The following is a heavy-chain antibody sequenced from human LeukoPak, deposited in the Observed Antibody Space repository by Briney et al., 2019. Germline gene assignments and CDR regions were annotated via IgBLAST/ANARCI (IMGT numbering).Heavy chain of an antibody. CDR1: GGTFSSYA. J-gene: IGHJ5*02. CDR2: IIPILGIA. D-gene: IGHD6-13*01. Sequence: SVKVSCKASGGTFSSYAISWVRQAPGQGLEWMGRIIPILGIANYAQKFQGRVTITADKSTSTAYMELSSLRSEDTAVYYCARDNAAAGLLTHHPPTAIPLNWFDPWGQGTLVTVSS. V-gene: IGHV1-69*04. CDR3: ARDNAAAGLLTHHPPTAIPLNWFDP.